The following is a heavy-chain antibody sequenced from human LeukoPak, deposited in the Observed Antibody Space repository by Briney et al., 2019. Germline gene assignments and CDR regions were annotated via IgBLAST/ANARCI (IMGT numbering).Heavy chain of an antibody. D-gene: IGHD3-22*01. CDR3: ARVGDTSGYYYNFDY. Sequence: SETLSLTCNVCGGSISGHYWSWIRQPPGKALEWIAYIHYSGSTNYNPSLKSRVTISVDTSKNEFSLKVNSVTAADTAVYYCARVGDTSGYYYNFDYWGQGTLVTVSS. CDR2: IHYSGST. V-gene: IGHV4-59*11. CDR1: GGSISGHY. J-gene: IGHJ4*02.